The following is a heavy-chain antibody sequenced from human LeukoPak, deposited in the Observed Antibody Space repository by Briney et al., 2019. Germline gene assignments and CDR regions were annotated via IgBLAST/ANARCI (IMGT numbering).Heavy chain of an antibody. CDR1: GGSIGSGSYY. Sequence: SETLSPTCTVSGGSIGSGSYYWSWIRQPAGKGLEWIGHIYPSGGTSYNPSLKSRVTISVDTSKNQFSLKLSSVTAADTAVYYCARGGKWLTPSHFDYWGQGTLVTVSS. CDR2: IYPSGGT. V-gene: IGHV4-61*09. J-gene: IGHJ4*02. CDR3: ARGGKWLTPSHFDY. D-gene: IGHD5-12*01.